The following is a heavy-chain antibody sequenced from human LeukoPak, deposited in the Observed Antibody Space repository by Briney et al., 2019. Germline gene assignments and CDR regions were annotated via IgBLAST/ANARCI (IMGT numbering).Heavy chain of an antibody. V-gene: IGHV3-33*06. D-gene: IGHD3-22*01. CDR2: IWYDGSNK. CDR1: GFTFSSYG. Sequence: GGSLRLSCAASGFTFSSYGMHWVRQAPGKGLEWVAVIWYDGSNKYYADSVKGRFTISRDNSKNTLYLQMNSLRAEDTAVYYCAKKAYYYDSSGYFYWGQGTLVTVSS. CDR3: AKKAYYYDSSGYFY. J-gene: IGHJ4*02.